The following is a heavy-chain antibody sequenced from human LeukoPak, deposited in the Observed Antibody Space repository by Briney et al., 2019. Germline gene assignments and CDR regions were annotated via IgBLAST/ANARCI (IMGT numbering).Heavy chain of an antibody. V-gene: IGHV4-39*01. Sequence: SETLSLTCTVSGGSISSYFWGWIRQPPGKGLEWIGSIYYSGSTYHDPSLKSRVTISVDTSKNQFSLKLSSVTAADTAVYYCARSPGYSYGYYFDYWGQGTLVTVSS. CDR3: ARSPGYSYGYYFDY. D-gene: IGHD5-18*01. J-gene: IGHJ4*02. CDR1: GGSISSYF. CDR2: IYYSGST.